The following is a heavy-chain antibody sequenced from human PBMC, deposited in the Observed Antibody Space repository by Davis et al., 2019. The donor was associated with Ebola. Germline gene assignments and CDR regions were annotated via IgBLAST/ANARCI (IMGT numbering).Heavy chain of an antibody. D-gene: IGHD3-3*01. J-gene: IGHJ4*02. CDR1: GYTFTGYY. CDR2: INPNSGNT. Sequence: AASVKVSCKASGYTFTGYYMHWVRQAPGQGLEWMGRINPNSGNTGYAQNFQGRVTMTTDTSTSTAYMELRSLRSDDTAVYYCARVAYDFWSGYDYWGQGTLVTVSS. V-gene: IGHV1-2*06. CDR3: ARVAYDFWSGYDY.